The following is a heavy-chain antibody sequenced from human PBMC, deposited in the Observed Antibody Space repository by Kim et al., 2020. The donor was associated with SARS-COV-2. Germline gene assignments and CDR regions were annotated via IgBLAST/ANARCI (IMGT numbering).Heavy chain of an antibody. D-gene: IGHD3-10*01. CDR2: SLYSGNT. V-gene: IGHV4-39*01. J-gene: IGHJ4*02. CDR3: ARLFATGTYREILHY. Sequence: SETLSLTCTVSGGSISSSGYYWGWIRQPPGKGLEYIGSSLYSGNTYYNPSLKTRVTISVDTSKNQFSLNLSAVTAADTAVYYCARLFATGTYREILHYSGQGNLVTVSS. CDR1: GGSISSSGYY.